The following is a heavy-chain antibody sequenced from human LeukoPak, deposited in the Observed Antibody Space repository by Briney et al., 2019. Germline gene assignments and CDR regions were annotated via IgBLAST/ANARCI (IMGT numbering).Heavy chain of an antibody. CDR2: IWSDGSNK. CDR1: GFTFSSYA. Sequence: GGSLRLSCAASGFTFSSYAMHWVRQAPGKGLEWVAVIWSDGSNKNYADSVKGRFTISRDNSKNTLYLQVNSLRAEDTAVYYCAREMVRGVTHNGMDVWGQGTTVTVSS. CDR3: AREMVRGVTHNGMDV. V-gene: IGHV3-33*01. D-gene: IGHD3-10*01. J-gene: IGHJ6*02.